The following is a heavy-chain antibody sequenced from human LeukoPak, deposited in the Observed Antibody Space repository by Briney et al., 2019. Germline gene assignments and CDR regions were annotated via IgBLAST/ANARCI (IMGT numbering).Heavy chain of an antibody. Sequence: GGSLRLSCAASGFTFSSYAMSCVRQAPGKGLEWVSAISGSGGSTYYADSVKGRFTISRDNFKNTLYLEMNSLRAEDTRVYYCAKADSMTKAFEHFQHWGHGTLVTVSS. D-gene: IGHD4-11*01. V-gene: IGHV3-23*01. CDR1: GFTFSSYA. CDR2: ISGSGGST. J-gene: IGHJ1*01. CDR3: AKADSMTKAFEHFQH.